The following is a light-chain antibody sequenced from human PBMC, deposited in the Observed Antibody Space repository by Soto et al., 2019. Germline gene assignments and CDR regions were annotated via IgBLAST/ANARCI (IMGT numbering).Light chain of an antibody. J-gene: IGKJ2*01. Sequence: VLTQSQATMSLSPGERVTLSCRASQSVDSDFAWYQQRPGQAPRLLIYDASKRATGVPVRFSGSGSGTDLTRTISSLWHEDVAVYYCHQRNNSPPYTFGQGTKLEIK. CDR3: HQRNNSPPYT. V-gene: IGKV3-11*01. CDR2: DAS. CDR1: QSVDSD.